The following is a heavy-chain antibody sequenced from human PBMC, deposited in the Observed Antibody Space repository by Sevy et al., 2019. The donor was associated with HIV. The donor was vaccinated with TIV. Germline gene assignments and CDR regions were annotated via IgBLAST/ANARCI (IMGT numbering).Heavy chain of an antibody. V-gene: IGHV4-4*07. J-gene: IGHJ4*02. Sequence: SEILSLTCTVSGGSISSYYWSWIRQPAGKGLEWIGRIYTSGSTNYNTSIKSRVTMSVDTSKNQFSLKLSSVTAADTAVYYCARDSIGGISMAGSGYFDYWGQGTLVTVSS. CDR3: ARDSIGGISMAGSGYFDY. CDR2: IYTSGST. CDR1: GGSISSYY. D-gene: IGHD6-19*01.